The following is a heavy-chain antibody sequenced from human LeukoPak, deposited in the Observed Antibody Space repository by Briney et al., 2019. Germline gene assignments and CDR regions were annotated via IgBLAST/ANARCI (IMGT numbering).Heavy chain of an antibody. D-gene: IGHD5-18*01. CDR1: GGAISHYY. CDR2: VSYTGNT. V-gene: IGHV4-39*07. J-gene: IGHJ4*02. Sequence: SETLSLTCTVSGGAISHYYWNWIRQPPGKGLEWIGSVSYTGNTYYNPSLKSRVTISVDTSKNQFSLKLTSVTAADTAVYYCARGRYTYGNAFDYWGQGTLVTVSS. CDR3: ARGRYTYGNAFDY.